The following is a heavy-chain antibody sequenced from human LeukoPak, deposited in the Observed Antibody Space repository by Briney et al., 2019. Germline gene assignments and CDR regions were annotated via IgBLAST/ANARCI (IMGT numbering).Heavy chain of an antibody. CDR2: IYYSGIT. CDR3: ARRDGRDL. V-gene: IGHV4-59*08. CDR1: GGSISSYY. J-gene: IGHJ5*02. Sequence: SETLSLTCTVSGGSISSYYWSWIRQPPGKGLEWIGYIYYSGITNYNPSLKSRVAMSVDTSKNQFSLKLSSVTAADTAVYYCARRDGRDLWGQGTLVTVSS.